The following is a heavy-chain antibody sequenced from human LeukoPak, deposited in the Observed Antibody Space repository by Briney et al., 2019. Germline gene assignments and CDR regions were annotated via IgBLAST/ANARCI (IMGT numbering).Heavy chain of an antibody. V-gene: IGHV3-21*01. J-gene: IGHJ6*02. CDR1: GFTFSSYS. D-gene: IGHD1-7*01. Sequence: GGSLRLSCAASGFTFSSYSMNWVRQAPGKGLEWVSSISSSSSYIYYADSVKGRFTISRDNAKNSLYLQLNSLRAEDTAVYYCARDSNWHYVIYYYYGMAVWGQGTTVTVSS. CDR3: ARDSNWHYVIYYYYGMAV. CDR2: ISSSSSYI.